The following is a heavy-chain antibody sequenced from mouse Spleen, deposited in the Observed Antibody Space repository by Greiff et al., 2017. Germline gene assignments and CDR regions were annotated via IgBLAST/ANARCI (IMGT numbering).Heavy chain of an antibody. Sequence: VQLQQSGAELVRPGASVKLSCTASGFNIKDDYMHWVKQRPEQGLEWIGWIDPENGDTEYASKFQGKATITADTSSNTAYLQLSSLTSEDTAVYYCTTGGNSFAYWGQGTLVTVSA. CDR2: IDPENGDT. V-gene: IGHV14-4*01. J-gene: IGHJ3*01. CDR1: GFNIKDDY. D-gene: IGHD2-1*01. CDR3: TTGGNSFAY.